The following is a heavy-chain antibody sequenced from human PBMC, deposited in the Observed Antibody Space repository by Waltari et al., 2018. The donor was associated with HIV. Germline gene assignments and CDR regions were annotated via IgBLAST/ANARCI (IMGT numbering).Heavy chain of an antibody. V-gene: IGHV4-59*01. D-gene: IGHD6-13*01. CDR2: IYYSGST. J-gene: IGHJ4*02. CDR1: GGSISNYY. CDR3: ARVDQYTSSGLDY. Sequence: QVQLQESGPGLVKPSETLSLICTVSGGSISNYYWTWIRQPPGKGLEWIGYIYYSGSTNYNPSLKRRVTISVDTSKNQFSLKVRSVTAADTARYYCARVDQYTSSGLDYWGQGTLVNVSS.